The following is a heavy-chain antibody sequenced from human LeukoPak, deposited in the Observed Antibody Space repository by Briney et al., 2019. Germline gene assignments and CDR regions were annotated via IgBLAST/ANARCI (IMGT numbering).Heavy chain of an antibody. CDR1: GYRFTTYW. D-gene: IGHD3-22*01. J-gene: IGHJ3*02. CDR2: FYPGDSDT. Sequence: GASLKISCKCSGYRFTTYWIGWVRQLPGKGLEWMGIFYPGDSDTSYSPSFQGQVTISADKSISTAYLQWSSLKASDTAMYYCARDDYYDDSGYYGAGVFDIWGEGTMVTVSS. CDR3: ARDDYYDDSGYYGAGVFDI. V-gene: IGHV5-51*01.